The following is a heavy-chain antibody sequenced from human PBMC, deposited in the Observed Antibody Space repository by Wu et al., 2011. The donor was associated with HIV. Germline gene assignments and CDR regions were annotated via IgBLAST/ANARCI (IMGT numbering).Heavy chain of an antibody. J-gene: IGHJ6*02. V-gene: IGHV1-69*05. Sequence: QVQLVQSGPEVAKPGSSVRVSCKASGGTFDTFAISWVRQAPGRGLEWMGAIVPVFGSTNYAQNFQGXLSITTEPSASTNYYLELRGLRPEDTAIYYCAREVGRGVNDVSGMDVWGQGTTITVSS. D-gene: IGHD3-16*01. CDR2: IVPVFGST. CDR1: GGTFDTFA. CDR3: AREVGRGVNDVSGMDV.